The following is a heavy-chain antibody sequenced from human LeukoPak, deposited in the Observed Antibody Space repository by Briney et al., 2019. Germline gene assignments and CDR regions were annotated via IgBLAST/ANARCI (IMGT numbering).Heavy chain of an antibody. CDR2: ISGSGGST. V-gene: IGHV3-23*01. J-gene: IGHJ5*02. Sequence: GGSLRLSCAASGFTFSSYTMSWVRQAPGKGLEWASAISGSGGSTYYADSVKGRFTISRDNSKNTLYLQMNSLRAEDTAVYYCARDTHNYCTNGVCHSGWFDPWGQGTLVTVSS. CDR3: ARDTHNYCTNGVCHSGWFDP. CDR1: GFTFSSYT. D-gene: IGHD2-8*01.